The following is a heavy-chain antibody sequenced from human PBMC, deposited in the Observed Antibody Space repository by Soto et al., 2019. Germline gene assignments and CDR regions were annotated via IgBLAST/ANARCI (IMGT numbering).Heavy chain of an antibody. D-gene: IGHD3-10*01. CDR3: ARVGTYYYGSGRGYYGMDV. CDR1: RFTFSSYA. J-gene: IGHJ6*02. V-gene: IGHV3-21*01. CDR2: ISSSSSYI. Sequence: EVQLLESGGGLVQPGGSLRLSCAASRFTFSSYAMCWVRQAPGKGLEWVSSISSSSSYIYYADSVKGRFTISRDNAKNSLYLQMNSLRAEDTAVYYCARVGTYYYGSGRGYYGMDVWGQGTTVTVSS.